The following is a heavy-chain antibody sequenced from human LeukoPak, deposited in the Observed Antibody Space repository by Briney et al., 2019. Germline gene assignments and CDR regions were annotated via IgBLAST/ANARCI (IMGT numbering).Heavy chain of an antibody. CDR2: MYTSGST. V-gene: IGHV4-4*07. J-gene: IGHJ4*02. CDR1: GGSISSYY. Sequence: PSETLSLTCTVFGGSISSYYWSWIRQPAGKGLEWIGRMYTSGSTNYNPSLKSRVTMSVDTSKNQFSLKLSSVTAADSSVYDCAGAGGFWSGNYFDYWGQGTLVTVSS. CDR3: AGAGGFWSGNYFDY. D-gene: IGHD3-3*01.